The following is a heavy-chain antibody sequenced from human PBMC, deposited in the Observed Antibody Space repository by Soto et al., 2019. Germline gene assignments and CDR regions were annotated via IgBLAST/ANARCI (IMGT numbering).Heavy chain of an antibody. CDR3: AREDFIMITFGGVIVITPRGFDP. CDR2: IKQDGSGK. D-gene: IGHD3-16*02. V-gene: IGHV3-7*05. Sequence: GGSLRLSCAASGFTFSSYWMSWVRQAPGKGLEWVANIKQDGSGKYYVDSVKGRFTISRDNAKNSLYLQMNSLRAEDTAVYYCAREDFIMITFGGVIVITPRGFDPWGQGTLVTVLL. J-gene: IGHJ5*02. CDR1: GFTFSSYW.